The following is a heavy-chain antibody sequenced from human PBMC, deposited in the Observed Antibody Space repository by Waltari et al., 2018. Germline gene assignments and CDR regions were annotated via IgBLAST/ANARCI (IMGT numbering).Heavy chain of an antibody. D-gene: IGHD6-6*01. CDR2: IYYSGST. CDR3: ATSSIAAKNWFDP. CDR1: GGSISSHY. J-gene: IGHJ5*02. V-gene: IGHV4-59*11. Sequence: QVQLQESGPGLVKPSETLSLTCTVSGGSISSHYWSWIRQPPGKGLEWIGYIYYSGSTNYNPPLKSRVTISVDTSKNQLSLKLSSVTAADTAVYYCATSSIAAKNWFDPWGQGTLVTVSS.